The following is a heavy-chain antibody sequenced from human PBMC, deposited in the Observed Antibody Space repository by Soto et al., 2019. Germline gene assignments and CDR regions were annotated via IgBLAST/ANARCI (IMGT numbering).Heavy chain of an antibody. CDR1: GGTFSSYA. J-gene: IGHJ5*02. D-gene: IGHD6-13*01. V-gene: IGHV1-69*13. CDR2: IIPIFGTA. CDR3: ARDRAAAGTVLSEIWFDP. Sequence: ASVKVSCKASGGTFSSYAISWVRQAPGQGLEWMGGIIPIFGTANYAQKFQGRVTITADESTSTAYMELSSLRSEDTAVYYCARDRAAAGTVLSEIWFDPWGQGTLVTVSS.